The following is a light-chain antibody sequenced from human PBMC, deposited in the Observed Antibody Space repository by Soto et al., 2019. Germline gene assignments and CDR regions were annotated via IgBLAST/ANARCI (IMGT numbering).Light chain of an antibody. CDR1: KLGDKY. CDR3: QAWDSSTVRV. CDR2: QDS. J-gene: IGLJ1*01. Sequence: SSELTQPPSVSVSPGQTASITCSGDKLGDKYACWYQQKPGQSPVLVIYQDSKRPSGIPERFSGSNSGNTATLTISGTQAMDEADDYWQAWDSSTVRVFGTGTKLTVL. V-gene: IGLV3-1*01.